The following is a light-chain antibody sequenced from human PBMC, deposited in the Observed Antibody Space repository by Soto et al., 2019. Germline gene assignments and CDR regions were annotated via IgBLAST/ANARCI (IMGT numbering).Light chain of an antibody. CDR2: DAS. V-gene: IGKV3-11*01. J-gene: IGKJ5*01. CDR3: QQRSNWPPIT. Sequence: EIVLTQSPATLSLSPGERATLSCRASQSVSSYLAWYQQKPGQAPRLLIYDASNRATGIPARFGGSGSGTDFTLTISSLEPEDFAVYYCQQRSNWPPITFGQGTRLEI. CDR1: QSVSSY.